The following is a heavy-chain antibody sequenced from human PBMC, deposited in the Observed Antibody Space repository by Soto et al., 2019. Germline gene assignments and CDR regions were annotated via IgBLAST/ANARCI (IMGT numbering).Heavy chain of an antibody. CDR1: GGTFSSYT. Sequence: QVQLVQSGAEVKKPGSSVKVSCKASGGTFSSYTISWVRQAPGQGLEWMGRIIPILGIANYAQKFQGRVTITADKSTSTAYMELSSLRSEDTAVYYCATRVITMVRGVTLYYSYGMDVWGQGTTVTVSS. D-gene: IGHD3-10*01. V-gene: IGHV1-69*02. CDR3: ATRVITMVRGVTLYYSYGMDV. J-gene: IGHJ6*02. CDR2: IIPILGIA.